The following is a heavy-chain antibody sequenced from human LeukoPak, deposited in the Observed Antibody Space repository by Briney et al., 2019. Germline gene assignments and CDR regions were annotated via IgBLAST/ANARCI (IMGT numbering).Heavy chain of an antibody. J-gene: IGHJ4*02. CDR3: ARDLRRWGYYPEYYFDY. D-gene: IGHD3-22*01. Sequence: PGGSLRLSCAASGFTFSSYSMNWVRQAPGKGLEWVSSISSSSSYIYYADSVKGRFTISRDNAKNSLYLQMNSLRAEDTAVYYCARDLRRWGYYPEYYFDYWGQGTLVTVSS. CDR2: ISSSSSYI. CDR1: GFTFSSYS. V-gene: IGHV3-21*01.